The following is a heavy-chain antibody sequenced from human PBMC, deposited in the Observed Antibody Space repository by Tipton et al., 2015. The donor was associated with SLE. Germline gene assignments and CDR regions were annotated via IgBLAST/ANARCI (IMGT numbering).Heavy chain of an antibody. Sequence: TPSLTCTVSGGSISSYYWSWIRQPPGKGLEWIGYIYYSGSTNYNPSLKSRVTISVDTSKNQFSLKLSSVTAADTAVYYCASIVGATPLDYWGQGTLVTVSS. D-gene: IGHD1-26*01. J-gene: IGHJ4*02. CDR2: IYYSGST. V-gene: IGHV4-59*12. CDR3: ASIVGATPLDY. CDR1: GGSISSYY.